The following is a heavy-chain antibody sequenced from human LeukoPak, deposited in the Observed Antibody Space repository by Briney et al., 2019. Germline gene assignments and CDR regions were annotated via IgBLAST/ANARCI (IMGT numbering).Heavy chain of an antibody. D-gene: IGHD3-10*01. CDR3: ARDPEHYGSGSYLDY. V-gene: IGHV3-30*04. CDR2: ISYDGSNK. J-gene: IGHJ4*02. CDR1: GFTFSTYT. Sequence: PGGSLRLSCPASGFTFSTYTINWVRQAPGKGLEWVAVISYDGSNKNYADSVKGRFTISRDNSKNTLYLQMNSLRAEDTAVYYCARDPEHYGSGSYLDYWGQGSLVTVSS.